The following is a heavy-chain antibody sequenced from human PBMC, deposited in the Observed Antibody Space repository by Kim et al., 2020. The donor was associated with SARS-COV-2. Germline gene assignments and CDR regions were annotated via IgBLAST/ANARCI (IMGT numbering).Heavy chain of an antibody. CDR2: ISSSSSYI. CDR1: GFTFSSYS. V-gene: IGHV3-21*01. CDR3: AREWGPYYYDSRGYYFDY. Sequence: GGSLRLSCAASGFTFSSYSMNWVRQAPGKGLEWVSSISSSSSYIYYADSVKGRFTISRDNAKNSLYLQMNSLRAEDTAVYYCAREWGPYYYDSRGYYFDYWGQGTLVTVSS. J-gene: IGHJ4*02. D-gene: IGHD3-22*01.